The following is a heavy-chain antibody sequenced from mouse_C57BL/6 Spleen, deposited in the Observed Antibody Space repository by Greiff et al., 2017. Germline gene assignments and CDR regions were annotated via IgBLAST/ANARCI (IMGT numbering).Heavy chain of an antibody. Sequence: QVQLQQPGAELVKPGASVKMSCKASGYTFTSYWITWVKQRPGQGLEWIGDIYPGSGSTNYNEKFKSKATLTVDTSSSTAYMQLSSLTSEDSAVYYCARWVITTVVDYYFDYWGQGTTLTVSS. CDR2: IYPGSGST. V-gene: IGHV1-55*01. CDR3: ARWVITTVVDYYFDY. J-gene: IGHJ2*01. CDR1: GYTFTSYW. D-gene: IGHD1-1*01.